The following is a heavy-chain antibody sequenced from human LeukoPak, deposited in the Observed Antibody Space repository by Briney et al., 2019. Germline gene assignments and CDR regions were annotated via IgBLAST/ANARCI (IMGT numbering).Heavy chain of an antibody. CDR2: IIPILGIA. V-gene: IGHV1-69*04. CDR1: GGTFSSYA. D-gene: IGHD5-24*01. Sequence: SVKVSCKASGGTFSSYAISWVRQAPGQGLEWMGRIIPILGIANYAQKFQGRVTITADKSTSTAYMELSSLRSEDTAVYYCARDVEMATIYYFDYWGQGTLVTGSS. CDR3: ARDVEMATIYYFDY. J-gene: IGHJ4*02.